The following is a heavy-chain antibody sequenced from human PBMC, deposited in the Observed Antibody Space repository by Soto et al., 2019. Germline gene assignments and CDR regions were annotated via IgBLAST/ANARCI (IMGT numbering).Heavy chain of an antibody. D-gene: IGHD2-15*01. CDR1: GGSISSYY. CDR3: ARAYGSYADY. V-gene: IGHV4-59*01. CDR2: IYYSGST. Sequence: PSETLSLTCTVSGGSISSYYWSWIRQPPGKGLEWIGYIYYSGSTNYNPSLKSRVTISVDTSKDQFSLKLSSVTAADTAVYSCARAYGSYADYWGQGALVTVSS. J-gene: IGHJ4*02.